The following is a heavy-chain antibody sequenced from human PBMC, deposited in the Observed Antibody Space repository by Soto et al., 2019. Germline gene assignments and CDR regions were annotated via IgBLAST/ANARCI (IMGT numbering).Heavy chain of an antibody. CDR2: IKSKTDGGTT. V-gene: IGHV3-15*01. J-gene: IGHJ3*02. Sequence: EVQLVESGGGLVKPGGSLRLSCAASGFTFSNAWMSWVRQAPGKGLEWVGRIKSKTDGGTTDYAAPVKGRFTISRDDSKNTLYLQMISLKTEDTAVYYCTTDLGRSTSPTNKEPDAFDIWGQGTMVTVTS. CDR3: TTDLGRSTSPTNKEPDAFDI. D-gene: IGHD2-2*01. CDR1: GFTFSNAW.